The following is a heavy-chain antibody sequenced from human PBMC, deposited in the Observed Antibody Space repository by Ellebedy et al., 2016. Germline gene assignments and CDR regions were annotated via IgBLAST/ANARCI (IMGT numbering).Heavy chain of an antibody. J-gene: IGHJ4*02. D-gene: IGHD3-3*01. CDR2: FIPIFGTT. V-gene: IGHV1-69*13. CDR3: ATGEPSPHNFGVVFLDS. CDR1: GGTFKNYA. Sequence: SVKVSCXASGGTFKNYAFNWVRQAPGQGLEWLGKFIPIFGTTNYPQKFQDRVTITADESTTTAYMEVNSLRSEDSAIYFCATGEPSPHNFGVVFLDSWGQGTLVTVSS.